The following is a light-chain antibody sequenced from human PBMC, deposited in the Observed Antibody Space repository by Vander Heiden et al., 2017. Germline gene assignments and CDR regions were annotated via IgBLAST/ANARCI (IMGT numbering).Light chain of an antibody. Sequence: DIQMPQSPSSLSASVGDRVTITCRASQRISTNLNWYQQKAGKAPQLLISAASTLQSGVPSRFSGSNSGTEFTLTISDLQPDDCATYYCQQSNTSPRTFGPGTKVEIK. J-gene: IGKJ3*01. CDR2: AAS. CDR3: QQSNTSPRT. CDR1: QRISTN. V-gene: IGKV1-39*01.